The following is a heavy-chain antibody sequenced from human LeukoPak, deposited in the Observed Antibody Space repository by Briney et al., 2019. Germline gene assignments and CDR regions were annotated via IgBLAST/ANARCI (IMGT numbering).Heavy chain of an antibody. D-gene: IGHD1-20*01. V-gene: IGHV4-4*07. Sequence: PSETLSLTCTVSGGSISSYFWSWIRQPAGKGLEWIGRIYTSGSTNYNPSLKSRVTMSVDTSKNQLSLKLSSVTAADTAVYYCARDITSAAFDIWGQGTMVTVSS. J-gene: IGHJ3*02. CDR1: GGSISSYF. CDR2: IYTSGST. CDR3: ARDITSAAFDI.